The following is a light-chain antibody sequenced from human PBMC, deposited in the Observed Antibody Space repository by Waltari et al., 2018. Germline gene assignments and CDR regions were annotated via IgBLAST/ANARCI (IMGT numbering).Light chain of an antibody. CDR3: QSYDISLGIVV. CDR1: SPNLGAHYD. J-gene: IGLJ2*01. Sequence: QSVLTQPPSVSGAPGQRVTISCTGSSPNLGAHYDVHWYQQLPGTAPKLLTYGNSHRPSGIPDRFSGSKSGPSASLAITGLQAEDEADYYCQSYDISLGIVVFGGGTKLTVL. V-gene: IGLV1-40*01. CDR2: GNS.